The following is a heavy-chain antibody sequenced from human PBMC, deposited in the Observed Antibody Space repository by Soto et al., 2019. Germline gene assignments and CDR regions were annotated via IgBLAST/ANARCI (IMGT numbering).Heavy chain of an antibody. V-gene: IGHV4-4*07. D-gene: IGHD3-22*01. CDR2: IYTSGST. CDR1: VGSISSYY. Sequence: PSETLSLTCTVSVGSISSYYWSWIRQPAGKGLEWIGRIYTSGSTNYNPSLKSRVTMSVDTSKNQFSLKLSSVTAADTAVYYCARDQAYYDSSGYYYFDYWGQGTLVTVSS. CDR3: ARDQAYYDSSGYYYFDY. J-gene: IGHJ4*02.